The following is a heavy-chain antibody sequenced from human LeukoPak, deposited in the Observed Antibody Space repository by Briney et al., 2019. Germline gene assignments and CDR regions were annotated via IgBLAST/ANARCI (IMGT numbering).Heavy chain of an antibody. CDR1: GGSFSGYY. CDR3: ARAYCVGDCSVLHIYFDN. D-gene: IGHD2-21*02. Sequence: SETLSLTCAVYGGSFSGYYWTWIRQPPGKGLEWIGEINHSGSTNYNPSLKSRVTISIDTSKNQFSLKLSSVTAADTAVYYCARAYCVGDCSVLHIYFDNWGQGTLVTVSS. J-gene: IGHJ4*02. V-gene: IGHV4-34*01. CDR2: INHSGST.